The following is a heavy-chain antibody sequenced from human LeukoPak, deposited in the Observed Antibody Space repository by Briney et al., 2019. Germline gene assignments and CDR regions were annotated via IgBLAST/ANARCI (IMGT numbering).Heavy chain of an antibody. CDR3: AREWQGGIAAAGTRIEGDY. Sequence: GGSLRLSCAVSGFSVSGYWMTWVRQAPVKGLEWVANIKQDGSEKNYVDSVKGRFTISRDNAENSLCLQMNSLRVEDTAVYYCAREWQGGIAAAGTRIEGDYWGQGTLVAVSS. CDR1: GFSVSGYW. CDR2: IKQDGSEK. D-gene: IGHD6-13*01. J-gene: IGHJ4*02. V-gene: IGHV3-7*01.